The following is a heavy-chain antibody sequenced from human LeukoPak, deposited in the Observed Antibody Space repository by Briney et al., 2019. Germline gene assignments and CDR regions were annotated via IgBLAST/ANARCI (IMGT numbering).Heavy chain of an antibody. J-gene: IGHJ5*02. V-gene: IGHV4-34*01. CDR1: GGSFSGYY. D-gene: IGHD3-22*01. CDR3: ARVTTIVVVNWFDP. Sequence: SETLSLTCAVYGGSFSGYYWSWIRQPPGEGLEWIGEINHSGSTNYSPSLKSRVTISVDTSKNQFSLKLSSVTAADTAVYYCARVTTIVVVNWFDPWGQGTLVTVSS. CDR2: INHSGST.